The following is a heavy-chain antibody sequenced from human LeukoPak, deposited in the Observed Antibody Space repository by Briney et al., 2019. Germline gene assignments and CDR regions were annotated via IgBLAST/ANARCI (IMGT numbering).Heavy chain of an antibody. CDR3: AKDLANCSSTSCYAQYYFDY. D-gene: IGHD2-2*01. CDR2: ISYDGSNK. J-gene: IGHJ4*02. CDR1: GFTFSSYG. V-gene: IGHV3-30*18. Sequence: QTGGSLRLSCAASGFTFSSYGMHWVRQAPGKGLEWVAVISYDGSNKYYADSVKGRFTISRDNSKNTLYLQMNSLRAEDTAVYYCAKDLANCSSTSCYAQYYFDYWGQGTLVTVSS.